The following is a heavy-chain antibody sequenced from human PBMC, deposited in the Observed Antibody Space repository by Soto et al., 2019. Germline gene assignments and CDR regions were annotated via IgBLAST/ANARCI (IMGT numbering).Heavy chain of an antibody. V-gene: IGHV3-23*01. J-gene: IGHJ4*02. CDR1: GFTFSSYA. CDR2: ISGSDDST. D-gene: IGHD6-6*01. Sequence: EVQLLESGGGLVQPGESLRLSCAASGFTFSSYAMSWVRQAPGKGLEWVSVISGSDDSTYYADSVKGRFTISRDNSKNTLYLQMNSRRAEDTAVYYCAKRTSSSTFAYGGQETLVTVPS. CDR3: AKRTSSSTFAY.